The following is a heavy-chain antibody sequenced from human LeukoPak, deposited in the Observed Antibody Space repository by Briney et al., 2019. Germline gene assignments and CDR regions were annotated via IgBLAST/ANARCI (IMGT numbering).Heavy chain of an antibody. CDR3: ARHENLAGWLMYFDD. J-gene: IGHJ4*02. CDR2: MSYSGST. D-gene: IGHD3-22*01. Sequence: KSSETLSLTCTVSGGSISSSSHYWGWIRQSPGKGLEWIGSMSYSGSTYYNPSLKSRVTISVDTSKNQFSLKLSSVTAADTAVYHCARHENLAGWLMYFDDWGQGTLVIVSS. V-gene: IGHV4-39*01. CDR1: GGSISSSSHY.